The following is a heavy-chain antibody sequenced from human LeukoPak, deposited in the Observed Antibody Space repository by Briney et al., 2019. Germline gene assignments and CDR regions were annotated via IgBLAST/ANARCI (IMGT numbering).Heavy chain of an antibody. D-gene: IGHD6-19*01. CDR3: ARLTDIAVAGMGSFDY. J-gene: IGHJ4*02. CDR2: ISYSGST. CDR1: GGSIGSYY. Sequence: NTSETLSLTCTVSGGSIGSYYWSWIRQPPGKGLEWIGHISYSGSTNYNPSLKSRLTISVDTSKKQFSLKLSSVTAADTAVYYCARLTDIAVAGMGSFDYWGQGTLVTVSS. V-gene: IGHV4-59*01.